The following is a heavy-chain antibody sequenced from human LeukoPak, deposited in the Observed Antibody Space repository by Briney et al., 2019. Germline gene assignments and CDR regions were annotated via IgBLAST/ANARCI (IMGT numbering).Heavy chain of an antibody. Sequence: SETLSLTCTVSGDSISSGSYYWGWIRQPAGKGLEWMGRIYTSGSTNYNPSLKSRVTISVDTSKNQFSLKLSSVTAADTAVYYCARDMEYYDILTGYYDAFDIWGQGTMVTVSS. CDR3: ARDMEYYDILTGYYDAFDI. J-gene: IGHJ3*02. D-gene: IGHD3-9*01. CDR2: IYTSGST. V-gene: IGHV4-61*02. CDR1: GDSISSGSYY.